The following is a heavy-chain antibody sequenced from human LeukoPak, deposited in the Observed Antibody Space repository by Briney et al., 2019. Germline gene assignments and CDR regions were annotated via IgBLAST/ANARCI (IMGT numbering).Heavy chain of an antibody. J-gene: IGHJ4*02. Sequence: SETLSLTCTVSGGSISSGGYYWRWIRQHPGKGLEWIGYIYYSGSTYYNPSLKSRVTISVDTSKNQFSLKLSSVTAADTAVYYCARRRCSGGSCYFDYWGQGTLVTVSS. CDR3: ARRRCSGGSCYFDY. V-gene: IGHV4-31*03. CDR1: GGSISSGGYY. CDR2: IYYSGST. D-gene: IGHD2-15*01.